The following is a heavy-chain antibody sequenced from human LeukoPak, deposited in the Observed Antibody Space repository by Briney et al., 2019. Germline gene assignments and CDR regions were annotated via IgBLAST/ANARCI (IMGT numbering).Heavy chain of an antibody. CDR3: ARGRGCCSSTSCYLPFDY. D-gene: IGHD2-2*01. Sequence: GGSLRLSCAASGFTVSSNYMSWVRQAPGKGLEWVSLIYSGGSTFYTDSVEGRFTVSRDNSKNTLYLQMNSLRAEGTAVYYCARGRGCCSSTSCYLPFDYWGQGTLVTVSS. CDR1: GFTVSSNY. V-gene: IGHV3-53*01. CDR2: IYSGGST. J-gene: IGHJ4*02.